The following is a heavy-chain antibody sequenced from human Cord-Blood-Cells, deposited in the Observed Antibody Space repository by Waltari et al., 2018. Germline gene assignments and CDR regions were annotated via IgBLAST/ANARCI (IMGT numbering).Heavy chain of an antibody. CDR2: IYHSGRT. D-gene: IGHD3-9*01. Sequence: QVQLQESGQGLVKPSETLSLTCAVSGYSISSGYYWGWIRQSPGKGLGWIGSIYHSGRTYYHPALKSRVTISVDTSKNQFSLKLSSVTAADTAVYYCARDWAKNSVLVIQGSGWFDPWGQGTLVTVSS. CDR3: ARDWAKNSVLVIQGSGWFDP. V-gene: IGHV4-38-2*02. J-gene: IGHJ5*02. CDR1: GYSISSGYY.